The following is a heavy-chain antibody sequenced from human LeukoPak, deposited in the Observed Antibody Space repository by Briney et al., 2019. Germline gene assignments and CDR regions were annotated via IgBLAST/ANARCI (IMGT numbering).Heavy chain of an antibody. CDR3: ARHRVAAVGTFYFDY. V-gene: IGHV4-39*01. CDR2: IYYSGST. Sequence: PSETLSLTRTVSGVSISSSNYYWGWIRQPPGKGLEWIGTIYYSGSTNYNPSLKSRVTISVDTSKKLFSLKLSSVTAADTAVYYCARHRVAAVGTFYFDYWGQGTLVTVSS. D-gene: IGHD6-13*01. J-gene: IGHJ4*02. CDR1: GVSISSSNYY.